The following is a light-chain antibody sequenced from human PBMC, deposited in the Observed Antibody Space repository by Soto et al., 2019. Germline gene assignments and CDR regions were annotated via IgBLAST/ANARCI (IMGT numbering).Light chain of an antibody. Sequence: QSALTQPASVSGSPGQSITISCTGTSNDIGAYNYLCWHQQHPGRAPKVMIYDVSNRPSGVSNRFSGSKSGNTASLTISGLQAEDEADYYCTSYTKSNTVLFGGGTKLTVL. CDR2: DVS. V-gene: IGLV2-14*01. CDR1: SNDIGAYNY. CDR3: TSYTKSNTVL. J-gene: IGLJ2*01.